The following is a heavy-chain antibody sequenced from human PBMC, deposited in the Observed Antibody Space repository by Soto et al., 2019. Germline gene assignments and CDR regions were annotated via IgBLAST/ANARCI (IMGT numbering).Heavy chain of an antibody. J-gene: IGHJ6*03. D-gene: IGHD2-21*01. CDR3: AMGDGDYYYFYMDV. CDR2: IRGSGGGT. Sequence: GGSLRLSCAASGFTFSSYAMNWVRQAPGKGLEWVSSIRGSGGGTYYADSVKGRFTISRDNSKNTLYLQMNSLRAEDTAVYYCAMGDGDYYYFYMDVWGKGTTVTVSS. CDR1: GFTFSSYA. V-gene: IGHV3-23*01.